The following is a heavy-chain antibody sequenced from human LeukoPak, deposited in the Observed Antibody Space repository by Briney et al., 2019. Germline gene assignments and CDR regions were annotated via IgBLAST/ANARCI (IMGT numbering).Heavy chain of an antibody. Sequence: GASVKVSCKASGGTFSSYAISWVRQAPGQGLEWMGGIIPIFGTANYAQKFQGRVTITTDESTSTAYMELSSLRSEDTAVYYCAGSSTGVKGDAFDIWGQGTMVTVSS. J-gene: IGHJ3*02. D-gene: IGHD1-14*01. CDR1: GGTFSSYA. CDR2: IIPIFGTA. V-gene: IGHV1-69*05. CDR3: AGSSTGVKGDAFDI.